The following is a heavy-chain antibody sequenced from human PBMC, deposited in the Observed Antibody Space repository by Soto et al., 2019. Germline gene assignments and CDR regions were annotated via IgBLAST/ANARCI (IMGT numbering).Heavy chain of an antibody. Sequence: QVQLVQSGAEVKKPGASVKVSCKASGYTFTSYAIHWVRQAPGQRLEWMGWINAGNGNTKYSQKFQDRVTITRDTYASTAYMELSSLRSEDTAVYYCARHLGGWPDYWGQGTLVTVSS. V-gene: IGHV1-3*01. D-gene: IGHD6-19*01. CDR2: INAGNGNT. CDR3: ARHLGGWPDY. CDR1: GYTFTSYA. J-gene: IGHJ4*02.